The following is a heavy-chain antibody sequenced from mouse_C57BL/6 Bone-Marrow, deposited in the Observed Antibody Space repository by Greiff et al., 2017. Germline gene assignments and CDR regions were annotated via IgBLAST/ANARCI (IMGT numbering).Heavy chain of an antibody. CDR3: SYDGYYRGFFAY. CDR1: GYTFTSYW. D-gene: IGHD2-3*01. V-gene: IGHV1-64*01. Sequence: VQLQQPGAELVKPGASVKLSCKASGYTFTSYWMHWVKQRPGQGLEWIGMIHPNSGSTNYNEKFKSKATLTVDKSSSTAYMQLSSLTSEDSAVYYCSYDGYYRGFFAYWGQGTLVTVSA. J-gene: IGHJ3*01. CDR2: IHPNSGST.